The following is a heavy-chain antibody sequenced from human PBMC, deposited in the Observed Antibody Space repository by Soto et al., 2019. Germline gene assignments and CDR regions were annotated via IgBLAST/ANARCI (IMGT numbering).Heavy chain of an antibody. D-gene: IGHD4-4*01. CDR2: ISGTDSRT. CDR3: ARSLDIHYKNWFDP. V-gene: IGHV3-23*01. CDR1: GFTFSSAA. J-gene: IGHJ5*02. Sequence: GGSLRLSWTASGFTFSSAAMNWVRQAPGKGLEWVSIISGTDSRTYYADSVKGRFTISRDNSRNTLYLDMISLRAEDTVVYYCARSLDIHYKNWFDPWGHGTLVTVSS.